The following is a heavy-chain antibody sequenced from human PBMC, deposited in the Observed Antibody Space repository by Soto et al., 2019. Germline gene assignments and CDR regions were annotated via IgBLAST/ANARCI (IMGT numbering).Heavy chain of an antibody. Sequence: GGSLRLSCVASGFSLSSYVMSWVRQAPGKGLEWVSGMSIGDAKTFYIDSVRGRFTVSRDSVKNTVDLQMNSLRAEDTALYYCARWDGYADLWGQGTLVTVSS. CDR1: GFSLSSYV. V-gene: IGHV3-23*01. CDR2: MSIGDAKT. D-gene: IGHD5-12*01. J-gene: IGHJ4*02. CDR3: ARWDGYADL.